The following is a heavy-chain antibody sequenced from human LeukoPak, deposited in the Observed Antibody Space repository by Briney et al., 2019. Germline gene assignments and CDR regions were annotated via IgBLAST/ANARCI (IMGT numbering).Heavy chain of an antibody. Sequence: GGSLRLSCAASGFTFRSYVMQWVRQAPGKGLEWVAAISYEDGTTKYYADSVEGRFTISRDNSKNTLYLQMNSLRAEDTAVYFCTRNDYGTYYFDFWGQGTLVTVSS. V-gene: IGHV3-30-3*01. CDR2: ISYEDGTTK. J-gene: IGHJ4*02. CDR3: TRNDYGTYYFDF. CDR1: GFTFRSYV. D-gene: IGHD4-17*01.